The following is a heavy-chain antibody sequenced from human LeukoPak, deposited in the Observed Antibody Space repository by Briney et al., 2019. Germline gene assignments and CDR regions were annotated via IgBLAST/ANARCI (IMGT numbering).Heavy chain of an antibody. CDR3: AMTRTTVTTGYYYYMDV. V-gene: IGHV1-69*05. J-gene: IGHJ6*03. CDR2: IIPIFGTA. Sequence: SVKVSYKASGGTFSSYAISWVRQAPGQGLEWMGGIIPIFGTANYAQKFQGRVTITTDESTSTAYMELSSLRSEDTAVYYCAMTRTTVTTGYYYYMDVWGKGTTVTVSS. D-gene: IGHD4-17*01. CDR1: GGTFSSYA.